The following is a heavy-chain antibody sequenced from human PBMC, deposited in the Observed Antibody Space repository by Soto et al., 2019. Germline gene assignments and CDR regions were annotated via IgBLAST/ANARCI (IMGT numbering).Heavy chain of an antibody. V-gene: IGHV1-18*01. CDR1: GYTFTSYG. Sequence: QVHLVQSGAEVKKPGASVKVSCKASGYTFTSYGITWMRQAPGQGLEWMGWISAHNGNTDYAQKLQGRVIMTRDTTASTGYMDLRSVRSDDTTVYYCAIGRYVDYWGQGALVTVSS. J-gene: IGHJ4*02. CDR2: ISAHNGNT. CDR3: AIGRYVDY.